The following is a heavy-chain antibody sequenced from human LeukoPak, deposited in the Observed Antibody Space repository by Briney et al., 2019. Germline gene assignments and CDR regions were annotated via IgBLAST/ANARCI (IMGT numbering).Heavy chain of an antibody. J-gene: IGHJ4*02. V-gene: IGHV1-2*02. CDR3: AWSSSWYNYFDY. CDR2: INPNSGGT. Sequence: ASVKVSCKASGYTFTGYYMHWVRQAPGQGLEWMGWINPNSGGTNYAQKFQGRVAMTRDTSISTAYMELSRLRSDDTAVYYCAWSSSWYNYFDYWGQGTLVTASS. CDR1: GYTFTGYY. D-gene: IGHD6-13*01.